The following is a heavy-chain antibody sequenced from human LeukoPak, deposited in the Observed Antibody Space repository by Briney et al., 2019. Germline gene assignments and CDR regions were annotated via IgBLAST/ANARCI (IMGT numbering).Heavy chain of an antibody. CDR2: IYSGGST. Sequence: GGSLRLSCAASGFTVSSNYMSWVRQAPGKGLEWVSVIYSGGSTYYADSVKGRFTISRDNSKDTLYLQMNSLRAEDTAVYYCARVVAQQLVVSYYYYMDVWGKGTTVTISS. CDR3: ARVVAQQLVVSYYYYMDV. V-gene: IGHV3-53*01. J-gene: IGHJ6*03. D-gene: IGHD6-13*01. CDR1: GFTVSSNY.